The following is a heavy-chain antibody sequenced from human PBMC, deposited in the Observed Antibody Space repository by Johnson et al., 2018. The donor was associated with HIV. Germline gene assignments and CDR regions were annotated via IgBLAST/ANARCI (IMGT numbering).Heavy chain of an antibody. CDR2: INSDGSST. J-gene: IGHJ3*01. CDR1: GFTFSSYW. CDR3: ARDGESQQLPLGDAFDV. Sequence: VQLVESGGGVVQPGRSLRLSCAASGFTFSSYWMHWVRQAPGKGLVWVSRINSDGSSTNYADSVRGRFTISRDNAKNTLYLQMNSLRAEDTAMYYCARDGESQQLPLGDAFDVWGQGTMVTVSS. V-gene: IGHV3-74*01. D-gene: IGHD6-13*01.